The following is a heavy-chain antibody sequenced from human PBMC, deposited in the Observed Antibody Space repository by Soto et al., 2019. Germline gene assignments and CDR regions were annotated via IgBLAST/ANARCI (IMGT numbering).Heavy chain of an antibody. CDR2: THPGNSES. V-gene: IGHV5-51*01. D-gene: IGHD6-13*01. CDR1: GYTFSNQW. Sequence: PGESLKISCQGSGYTFSNQWIAWVRQMPGKGLEWMGLTHPGNSESRYSPSIQGQVTMSVDKSINTAFLQWSSLKASDSAMYYCATHTSTGYRDCWAQGTLVTVSS. J-gene: IGHJ4*02. CDR3: ATHTSTGYRDC.